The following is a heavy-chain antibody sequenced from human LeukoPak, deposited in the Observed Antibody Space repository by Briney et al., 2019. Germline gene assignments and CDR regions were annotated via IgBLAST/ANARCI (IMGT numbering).Heavy chain of an antibody. CDR1: GFILSDYN. J-gene: IGHJ4*02. CDR3: ARDLSATARAYDY. Sequence: GGSLRLSCAASGFILSDYNMNWVRQAPGKGLEWVSFISISGTYITYADSVKGRLTISRDNAKNSLYLQMNSLRADDTAVHYCARDLSATARAYDYWGQGTLVTVSS. CDR2: ISISGTYI. V-gene: IGHV3-21*01. D-gene: IGHD1-26*01.